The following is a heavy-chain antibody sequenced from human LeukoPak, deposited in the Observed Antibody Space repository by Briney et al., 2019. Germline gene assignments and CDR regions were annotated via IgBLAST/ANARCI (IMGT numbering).Heavy chain of an antibody. D-gene: IGHD5-12*01. CDR3: ARDGGVSGYDLLDY. Sequence: GGSLRLSCAASGFTFSSFWMTWVRQAPGKGLEWVANINRDGSEKYYVDSVKGRFTISRDNAKNSVYLQMSSLRAEDTAVYYCARDGGVSGYDLLDYWGQGTLVTVSS. CDR2: INRDGSEK. V-gene: IGHV3-7*01. J-gene: IGHJ4*02. CDR1: GFTFSSFW.